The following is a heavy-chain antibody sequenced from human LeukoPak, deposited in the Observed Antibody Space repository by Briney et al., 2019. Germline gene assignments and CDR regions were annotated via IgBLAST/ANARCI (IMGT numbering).Heavy chain of an antibody. Sequence: GGSLCLSCAVSGFTFSSYAINWVRQPPGKGLEWVSSISVSGGSTYYADSVTGGFTVSRDHSKNTVELQMNNLRADDTAYYYCAKDLANTPVVTTWGEKILVSVSS. CDR1: GFTFSSYA. J-gene: IGHJ5*02. CDR2: ISVSGGST. D-gene: IGHD2/OR15-2a*01. CDR3: AKDLANTPVVTT. V-gene: IGHV3-23*01.